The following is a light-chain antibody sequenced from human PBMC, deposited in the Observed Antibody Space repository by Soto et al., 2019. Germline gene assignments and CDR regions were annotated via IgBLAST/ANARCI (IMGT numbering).Light chain of an antibody. Sequence: EIVFAPFPSTLSLSPGGRTPPPCQASQSVSSRSLAWYQQKPGQAPRLLIYGASNRATGIPDRFSGSGSGTDFSLTISRLEPEDFAVYYCEQYGSSPRTFGQGTKVDIK. V-gene: IGKV3-20*01. J-gene: IGKJ1*01. CDR1: QSVSSRS. CDR3: EQYGSSPRT. CDR2: GAS.